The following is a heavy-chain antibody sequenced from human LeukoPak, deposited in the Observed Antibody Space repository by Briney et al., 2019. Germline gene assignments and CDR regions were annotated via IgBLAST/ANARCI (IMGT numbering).Heavy chain of an antibody. D-gene: IGHD6-19*01. V-gene: IGHV3-23*01. J-gene: IGHJ3*02. CDR3: AKDQDSSGWYEVAFDI. CDR2: ISGSGGST. CDR1: GFTFSSYA. Sequence: GGSLRLSCAASGFTFSSYAMSWVRQAPGKGLEWVPAISGSGGSTYYADSVKGRFTISRDNSKNTLYLQMNSLRAEDTAVYYCAKDQDSSGWYEVAFDIWGQGTMVTVSS.